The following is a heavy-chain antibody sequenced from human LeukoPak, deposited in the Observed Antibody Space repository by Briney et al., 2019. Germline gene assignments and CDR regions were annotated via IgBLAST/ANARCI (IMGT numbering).Heavy chain of an antibody. V-gene: IGHV3-48*02. Sequence: GRSLRLSCAASGFTFSSYTMNWVRQAPGKGLEWVSSVSASGSATYYGDSVKGRFTISRDNAKDSVYMQMNSLRDEDTAVYYCARISGLGAREYLDHWGQGTLVTVSS. CDR1: GFTFSSYT. D-gene: IGHD2/OR15-2a*01. J-gene: IGHJ4*02. CDR2: VSASGSAT. CDR3: ARISGLGAREYLDH.